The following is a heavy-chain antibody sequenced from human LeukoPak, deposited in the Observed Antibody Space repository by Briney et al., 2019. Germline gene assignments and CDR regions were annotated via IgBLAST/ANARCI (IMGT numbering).Heavy chain of an antibody. J-gene: IGHJ4*02. CDR2: IYYSGNT. CDR3: ARLDYGDYVGYFDY. Sequence: PSETLSLTCSVSGGSMSSYSWSWIRQPPGKGLEWIGFIYYSGNTNYNPSLKSRVTISVDTSKNQFSLKLSSVTAADTAVYYCARLDYGDYVGYFDYWGQGTLVTVSS. V-gene: IGHV4-59*08. CDR1: GGSMSSYS. D-gene: IGHD4-17*01.